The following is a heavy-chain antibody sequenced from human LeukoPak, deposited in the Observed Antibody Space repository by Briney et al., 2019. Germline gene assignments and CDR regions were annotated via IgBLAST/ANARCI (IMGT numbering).Heavy chain of an antibody. CDR1: GFSFSSSW. CDR2: INDDETST. CDR3: AKEGGYFDWPFTFDF. J-gene: IGHJ4*02. V-gene: IGHV3-74*01. D-gene: IGHD3-9*01. Sequence: GGSLRLSCAASGFSFSSSWMHWVRQVPGKGLEWVSRINDDETSTTYAESVKGRFTISRDNAKNTLFLQMNSLRAEDTALYYCAKEGGYFDWPFTFDFWGQGTLVTVSS.